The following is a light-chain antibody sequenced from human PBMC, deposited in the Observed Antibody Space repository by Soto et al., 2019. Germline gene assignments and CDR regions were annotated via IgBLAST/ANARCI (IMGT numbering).Light chain of an antibody. CDR1: QGIRND. CDR3: LQHNSYPRT. Sequence: DIPMTQSPSSLSASVGDRVTITCRASQGIRNDLSWYQQKPGKAPKRLIYAASTLQSGVPSRFSGSGSVTESTLTISSPQPEYFATYYCLQHNSYPRTFGQGTKVEIK. CDR2: AAS. J-gene: IGKJ1*01. V-gene: IGKV1-17*01.